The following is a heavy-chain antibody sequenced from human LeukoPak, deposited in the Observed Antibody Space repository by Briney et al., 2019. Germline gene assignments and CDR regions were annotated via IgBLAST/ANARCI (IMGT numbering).Heavy chain of an antibody. Sequence: SETLSLTCTVSGDSIGSHYWCWIWHRQGQGLEWVGYIFYVGSTNYNPSLKSRVTISVDTSKNQFSLKLNSVTAADTAVYYCARDYYDSRGEAFDIWGQGTMVTVSS. V-gene: IGHV4-59*11. CDR2: IFYVGST. CDR1: GDSIGSHY. D-gene: IGHD3-22*01. CDR3: ARDYYDSRGEAFDI. J-gene: IGHJ3*02.